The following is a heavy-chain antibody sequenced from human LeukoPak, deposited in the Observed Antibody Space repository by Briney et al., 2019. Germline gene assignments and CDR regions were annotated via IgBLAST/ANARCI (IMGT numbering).Heavy chain of an antibody. CDR3: ATEGNYDFWSGFSRVGLYYYGMDV. V-gene: IGHV1-69*13. CDR2: IIPIFGTA. J-gene: IGHJ6*02. CDR1: GGTFSSYA. D-gene: IGHD3-3*01. Sequence: SVKVSCKASGGTFSSYAISWVRQAPGQGLEWMGGIIPIFGTANYAQKFQGRVTITADESTSTAYMELSSLRSEDTAVYYCATEGNYDFWSGFSRVGLYYYGMDVWAKGPRSPSP.